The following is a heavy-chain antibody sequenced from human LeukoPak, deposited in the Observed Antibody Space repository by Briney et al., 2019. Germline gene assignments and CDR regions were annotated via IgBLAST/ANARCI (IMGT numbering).Heavy chain of an antibody. Sequence: PGGSLRLSCAASGFTFSSYSMNWVRQAPGKGLEWVSSISSSSSYIYYADSVKGRFTISRDNAKNSLYLQMNSLRAEDTAVYYCARVVTMVRGSWFDPWGQGTLVTVSS. J-gene: IGHJ5*02. CDR1: GFTFSSYS. D-gene: IGHD3-10*01. CDR3: ARVVTMVRGSWFDP. V-gene: IGHV3-21*01. CDR2: ISSSSSYI.